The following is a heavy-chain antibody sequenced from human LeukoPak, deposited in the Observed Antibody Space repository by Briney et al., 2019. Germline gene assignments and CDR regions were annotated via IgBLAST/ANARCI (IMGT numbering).Heavy chain of an antibody. Sequence: GASVKVSCKASRYTFTSYYMHWVRQAPGQGLEWMGIINPSGGSTSYAQKFQGRVTMTRDTSTSTVYMELSSLRSEDTAVYYCARDPNYDFWSGYRDYWGQGTLVTVSS. CDR1: RYTFTSYY. D-gene: IGHD3-3*01. CDR3: ARDPNYDFWSGYRDY. J-gene: IGHJ4*02. CDR2: INPSGGST. V-gene: IGHV1-46*01.